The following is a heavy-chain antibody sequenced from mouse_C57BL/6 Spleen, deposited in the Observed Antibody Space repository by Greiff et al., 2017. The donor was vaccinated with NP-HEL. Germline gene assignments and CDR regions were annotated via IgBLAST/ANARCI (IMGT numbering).Heavy chain of an antibody. J-gene: IGHJ3*01. CDR2: IDPSDSYT. V-gene: IGHV1-69*01. CDR3: ARGRDPWFAY. CDR1: GYTFTSYW. Sequence: QVQLQQPGAELVMPGASVKLSCKASGYTFTSYWMHWVKQRPGQGLEWIGEIDPSDSYTNYNQKFKGKSTLTVDKSSSTAYLQLSRLTSEDSAVYYCARGRDPWFAYWGQGTLVTVSA.